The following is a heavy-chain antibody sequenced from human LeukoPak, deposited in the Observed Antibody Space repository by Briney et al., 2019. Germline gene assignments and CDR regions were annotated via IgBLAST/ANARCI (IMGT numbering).Heavy chain of an antibody. D-gene: IGHD5-18*01. CDR2: IWYDGSNK. J-gene: IGHJ5*02. Sequence: GGSLRLSCAASGFTFRSYGMHWVRQAPGQGLGWVAVIWYDGSNKHYADSVKGRFTISRDNSKNTLYLQMNSLRAEDTAVYYCARETAMVPDHWGQGTLVTVSS. CDR3: ARETAMVPDH. CDR1: GFTFRSYG. V-gene: IGHV3-33*01.